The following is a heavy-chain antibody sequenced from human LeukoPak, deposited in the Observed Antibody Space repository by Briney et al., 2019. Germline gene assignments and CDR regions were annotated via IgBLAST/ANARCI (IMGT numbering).Heavy chain of an antibody. CDR3: ARQGRGAYCGGDCYLGAFDI. V-gene: IGHV5-51*01. CDR1: GYSFTSYW. J-gene: IGHJ3*02. D-gene: IGHD2-21*02. CDR2: IYPGDSDT. Sequence: GESLKISCKGSGYSFTSYWIGWVRQMPGKGLEWMGIIYPGDSDTRYSPSFQGQVTISADKSISTAYLQWSSLKASDTAMYYCARQGRGAYCGGDCYLGAFDIWGQGTMVTVSS.